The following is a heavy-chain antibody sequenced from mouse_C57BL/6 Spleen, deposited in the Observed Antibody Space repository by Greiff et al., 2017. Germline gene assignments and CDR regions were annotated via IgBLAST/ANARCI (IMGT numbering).Heavy chain of an antibody. D-gene: IGHD1-1*01. CDR1: GYTFTDYY. J-gene: IGHJ2*01. V-gene: IGHV1-84*01. CDR3: AREASITTVVATDD. CDR2: IYPGSGNT. Sequence: QVQLQQSGPELVKPGASVKISCKASGYTFTDYYINWVKQRPGQGLAWIGWIYPGSGNTKYNEKFKGKATLTVDTSSSTAYMQLSSLTSEDSAVYVCAREASITTVVATDDWGQGTTLTVSS.